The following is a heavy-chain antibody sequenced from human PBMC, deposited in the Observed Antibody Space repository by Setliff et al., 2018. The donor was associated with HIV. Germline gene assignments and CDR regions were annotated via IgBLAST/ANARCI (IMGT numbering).Heavy chain of an antibody. D-gene: IGHD4-17*01. J-gene: IGHJ4*02. CDR3: ARDPPGYGDSKDY. CDR1: GGPVGSGSYY. CDR2: IYYSGST. Sequence: SETLSLTCSVSGGPVGSGSYYWSWIRQSPGKGLEWLGYIYYSGSTTYNPSLRSRVTISIDTSKNQFSLNLRSVTAADTAVYYCARDPPGYGDSKDYWGQGRLVTVSS. V-gene: IGHV4-61*01.